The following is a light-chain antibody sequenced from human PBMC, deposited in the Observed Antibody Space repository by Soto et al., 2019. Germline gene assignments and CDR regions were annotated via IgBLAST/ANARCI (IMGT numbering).Light chain of an antibody. J-gene: IGLJ2*01. CDR1: SGHSSYA. CDR3: PTWDTGARVV. CDR2: LSSDGSH. Sequence: QPVLTQSPSASASLGASVKLTCTLSSGHSSYAIAWHQQQPEKGPRYLMKLSSDGSHSKGDGIPDRFSGSSSGAERYLTIAIHPSEDEADYYCPTWDTGARVVFGGGTKLTVL. V-gene: IGLV4-69*01.